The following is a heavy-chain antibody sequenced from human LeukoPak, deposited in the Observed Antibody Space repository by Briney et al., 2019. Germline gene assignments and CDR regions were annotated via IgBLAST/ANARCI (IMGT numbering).Heavy chain of an antibody. CDR1: GGTFNNYA. D-gene: IGHD5-12*01. Sequence: ASVKVSFKTSGGTFNNYAISWVRQAPGQGLEWMGRVVPMFGIRNYPQTFRGRVNITADKATNTVYMELRSLRAEDTAIYYCATEPSRSYSFDHLDFWGPGTPVTVSS. CDR2: VVPMFGIR. J-gene: IGHJ4*02. V-gene: IGHV1-69*04. CDR3: ATEPSRSYSFDHLDF.